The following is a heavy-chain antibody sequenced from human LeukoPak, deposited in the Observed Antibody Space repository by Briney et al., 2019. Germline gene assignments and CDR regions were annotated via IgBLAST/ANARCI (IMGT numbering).Heavy chain of an antibody. Sequence: GGSLRLSCAASGFTSSSHWMSWVRQAPGKGPEWGANIKQDGTEIYYVDPVKGRFTISRDNAKNSLYLQMNSFRDEDTAVYYCARDKVVGATFFDYWGQGTLVTVSS. V-gene: IGHV3-7*01. CDR2: IKQDGTEI. D-gene: IGHD1-26*01. CDR3: ARDKVVGATFFDY. CDR1: GFTSSSHW. J-gene: IGHJ4*02.